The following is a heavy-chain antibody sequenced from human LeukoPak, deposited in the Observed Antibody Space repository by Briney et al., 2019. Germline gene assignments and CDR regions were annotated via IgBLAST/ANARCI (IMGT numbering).Heavy chain of an antibody. CDR1: GFTFSSYG. D-gene: IGHD4-17*01. V-gene: IGHV3-33*01. J-gene: IGHJ5*02. CDR2: IWYVGSNK. Sequence: GGSVRLSCPWCGFTFSSYGMHWVRQAPGRGLEGVAVIWYVGSNKYYVDSVKGRFTISRDNSKNTLYLQMNSLRAEDTAMYYCTRGGDYGDYGNWFDPWGQGTLVTVSS. CDR3: TRGGDYGDYGNWFDP.